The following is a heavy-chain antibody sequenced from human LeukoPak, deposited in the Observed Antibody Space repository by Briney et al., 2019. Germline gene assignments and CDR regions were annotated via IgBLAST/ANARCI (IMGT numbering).Heavy chain of an antibody. J-gene: IGHJ4*02. CDR1: GFTFSSYG. CDR3: ARDHPGPFDY. Sequence: PGGSLRLSCAASGFTFSSYGMHWVRQAPGKGLEWVAFIRYDGSNKYYADSVKGRFTISRDNAKNSLYLQMNSLRAEDTAVYYCARDHPGPFDYWGQGTLVTVSS. CDR2: IRYDGSNK. V-gene: IGHV3-30*02.